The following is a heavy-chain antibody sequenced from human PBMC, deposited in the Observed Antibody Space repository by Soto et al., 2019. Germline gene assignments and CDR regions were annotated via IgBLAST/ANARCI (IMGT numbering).Heavy chain of an antibody. D-gene: IGHD2-8*01. CDR2: ISGSGGST. Sequence: VSLRLSCAASGFTFSTYAMSWVRQAPGKGLEWVSAISGSGGSTYYADSVKGRFTTSRDNSKNTLYLQMNSLRAEDTAVYYCAKGSYCTNGICYNYWGQGTLVTVSS. J-gene: IGHJ4*02. CDR3: AKGSYCTNGICYNY. V-gene: IGHV3-23*01. CDR1: GFTFSTYA.